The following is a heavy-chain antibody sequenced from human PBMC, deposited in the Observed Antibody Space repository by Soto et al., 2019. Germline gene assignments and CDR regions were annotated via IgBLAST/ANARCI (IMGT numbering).Heavy chain of an antibody. CDR2: ISGSGGST. J-gene: IGHJ4*02. CDR1: GFTFRSYA. D-gene: IGHD3-16*01. CDR3: ANSVPYLYPVDY. V-gene: IGHV3-23*01. Sequence: GGSMRLSCAASGFTFRSYAMSWVRQAPGKGLEWVSAISGSGGSTYYADSVKGRFTISRDNSKNTLYLQMNSLRAEDTAVYYRANSVPYLYPVDYWGQGTLVTVSS.